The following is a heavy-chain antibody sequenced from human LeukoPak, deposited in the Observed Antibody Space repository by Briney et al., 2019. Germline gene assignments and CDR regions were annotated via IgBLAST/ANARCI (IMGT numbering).Heavy chain of an antibody. CDR2: ISGSGGRT. J-gene: IGHJ4*02. CDR3: AKTFYGSSGPFDY. CDR1: GFTFSSYA. V-gene: IGHV3-23*01. Sequence: GGSLRLSCVASGFTFSSYAMSWVRQAPGKGLEWVSAISGSGGRTYYADSVKGRFTISRDNSKNTLYLQMNSLRAEDTAIYYCAKTFYGSSGPFDYWGQGSLVTVSS. D-gene: IGHD6-13*01.